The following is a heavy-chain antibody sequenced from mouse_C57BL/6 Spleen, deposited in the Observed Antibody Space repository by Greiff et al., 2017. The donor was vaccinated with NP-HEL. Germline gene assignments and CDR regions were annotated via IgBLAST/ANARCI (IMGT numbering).Heavy chain of an antibody. CDR1: GYTFTDYE. J-gene: IGHJ1*03. CDR3: TRGSSSGYFDV. D-gene: IGHD1-1*01. V-gene: IGHV1-15*01. Sequence: QVQLQQSGAELVRPGASVTLSCKASGYTFTDYEMHWVKQTPVHGLEWIGAIDPETGGTAYNQKFKGKAILTADKSSSTAYMELRSLTSEDSAVYYCTRGSSSGYFDVWGTGTTVTVSS. CDR2: IDPETGGT.